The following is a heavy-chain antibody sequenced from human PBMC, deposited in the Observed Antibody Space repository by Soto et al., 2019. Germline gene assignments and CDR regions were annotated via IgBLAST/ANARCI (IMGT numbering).Heavy chain of an antibody. CDR3: ERRDGCSGGSCYPYYYYGMDV. D-gene: IGHD2-15*01. V-gene: IGHV1-18*04. Sequence: QVQLVQSGAEVKKPGASVKVSCKASGYTFTSYGISWVRQAPGQGLEWMGWISAYNGNTNYAQKLQGRVTMTTDTSTSTAYMELRSLRSDDTAVYYCERRDGCSGGSCYPYYYYGMDVWGQGTTVTVSS. J-gene: IGHJ6*02. CDR2: ISAYNGNT. CDR1: GYTFTSYG.